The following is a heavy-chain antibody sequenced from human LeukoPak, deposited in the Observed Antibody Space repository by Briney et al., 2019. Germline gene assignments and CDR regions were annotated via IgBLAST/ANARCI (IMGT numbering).Heavy chain of an antibody. CDR2: ISGSGGST. D-gene: IGHD6-13*01. CDR3: AKDLSRIAAAGYYFDY. J-gene: IGHJ4*02. V-gene: IGHV3-23*01. Sequence: PGGSLRLSCAASGFTFSSYAMSWVRQAPGKGLEWVSAISGSGGSTYYADSVKGRFTISRDNSRNTLYLQMNSLRAEDTAVYYCAKDLSRIAAAGYYFDYWGQGTLATVSS. CDR1: GFTFSSYA.